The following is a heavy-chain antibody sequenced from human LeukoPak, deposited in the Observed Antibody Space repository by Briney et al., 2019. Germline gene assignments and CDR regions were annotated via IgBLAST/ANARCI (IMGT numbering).Heavy chain of an antibody. CDR1: GYTFTSYY. D-gene: IGHD5-12*01. J-gene: IGHJ4*02. V-gene: IGHV1-2*02. CDR2: INPNNDDT. CDR3: ARWLPTNYFDY. Sequence: GASVKVSCKASGYTFTSYYMHWVRQAPGQGLEWMGWINPNNDDTNSAPKFQGRVSMTWDTSISTAYMQLNTLTSDDTAVYYCARWLPTNYFDYWGQGTLVTVSS.